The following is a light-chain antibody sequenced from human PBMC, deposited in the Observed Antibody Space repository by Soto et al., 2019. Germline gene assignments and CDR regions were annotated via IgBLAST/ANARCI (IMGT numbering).Light chain of an antibody. CDR2: DVS. J-gene: IGLJ2*01. V-gene: IGLV2-11*01. CDR1: SSDVGAYNY. Sequence: QSALTQPRSVSGSPGQSVTISRTGTSSDVGAYNYVSWYQQHPGKAPKLMIYDVSKRPSGVPDRFSGSKSGNTASLTISGLQAEDEADYYCCSYAGSYTVLFGGGTKLTVL. CDR3: CSYAGSYTVL.